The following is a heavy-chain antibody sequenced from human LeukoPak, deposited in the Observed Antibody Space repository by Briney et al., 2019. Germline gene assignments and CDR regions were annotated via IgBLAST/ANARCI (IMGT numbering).Heavy chain of an antibody. V-gene: IGHV4-39*07. CDR1: GGSISSSSYY. CDR3: ARCNHRYYYYMDV. J-gene: IGHJ6*03. CDR2: IYYSGST. D-gene: IGHD1-14*01. Sequence: SETLSLTCTVSGGSISSSSYYWGWIRQPPGKGLEWIGSIYYSGSTYYNPSLKSRVTISVDTSKNQFSLKLSSVTAADTAVYYCARCNHRYYYYMDVWGKGTTVTVSS.